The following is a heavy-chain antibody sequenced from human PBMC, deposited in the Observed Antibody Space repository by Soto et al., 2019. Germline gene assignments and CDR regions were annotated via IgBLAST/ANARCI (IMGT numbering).Heavy chain of an antibody. CDR3: ARDPAFVYSSGWYL. V-gene: IGHV1-69*13. J-gene: IGHJ4*02. CDR1: GGTFSSYA. Sequence: GASVKVSCKASGGTFSSYAISWVRQAPGQGLEWMGGIIPIFGTANYAQKFQGRVTITADESTSTAYMELSSLRSEDTAVYYCARDPAFVYSSGWYLWGQGTLVTVSS. CDR2: IIPIFGTA. D-gene: IGHD6-19*01.